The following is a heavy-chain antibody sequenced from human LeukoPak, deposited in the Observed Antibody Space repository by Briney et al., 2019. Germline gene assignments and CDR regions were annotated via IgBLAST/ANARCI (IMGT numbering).Heavy chain of an antibody. CDR1: GYSFPHFW. J-gene: IGHJ3*02. D-gene: IGHD2-15*01. Sequence: GESLKISCKTSGYSFPHFWIGWVRQMPGKGLEWMGMMSPEYSETKYSPSFQGQVTISADKSISTAYLQWSSLKASDTAMYYCARLVGDGFDAFDIWGQGTMVTVSS. CDR2: MSPEYSET. V-gene: IGHV5-51*01. CDR3: ARLVGDGFDAFDI.